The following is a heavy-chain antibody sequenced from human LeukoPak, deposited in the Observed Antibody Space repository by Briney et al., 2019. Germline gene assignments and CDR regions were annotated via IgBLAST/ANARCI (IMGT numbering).Heavy chain of an antibody. CDR1: GFTVSSNY. Sequence: PGGSLRLSCAASGFTVSSNYMSWVRQAPGKGLEWVSVIYSGGSTYYADSVKGRFTISRDNSKNTLYLQMNSLRAEDTAVYYCARDLPRERGGHWFDPWGQGTLVTVSS. CDR2: IYSGGST. CDR3: ARDLPRERGGHWFDP. V-gene: IGHV3-66*01. D-gene: IGHD1-1*01. J-gene: IGHJ5*02.